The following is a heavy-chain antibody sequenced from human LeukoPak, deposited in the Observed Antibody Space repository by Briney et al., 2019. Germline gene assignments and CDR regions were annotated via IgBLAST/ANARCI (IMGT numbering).Heavy chain of an antibody. D-gene: IGHD3-16*02. Sequence: GGSLRLSCAASGFTFSSYTMSWVRQAPGKGLEWVAGISGRGDYTNYVDSVKGRLTISRDNSKNTLCLQMNSLRAEDTAVYYCAKSPSTGSYRFDYWGQGTLVTVSS. J-gene: IGHJ4*02. V-gene: IGHV3-23*01. CDR3: AKSPSTGSYRFDY. CDR1: GFTFSSYT. CDR2: ISGRGDYT.